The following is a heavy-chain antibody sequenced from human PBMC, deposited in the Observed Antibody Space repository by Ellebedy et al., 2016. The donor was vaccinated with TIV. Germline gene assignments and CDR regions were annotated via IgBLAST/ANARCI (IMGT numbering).Heavy chain of an antibody. D-gene: IGHD5-24*01. V-gene: IGHV1-2*04. CDR2: INPNSGDT. J-gene: IGHJ3*02. CDR3: ARQEMATIGDSFDI. CDR1: GYTFTGYF. Sequence: AASVKVSCKASGYTFTGYFMHWVRQAPGQGLEWMGWINPNSGDTNYAQKFQGWVTMTRDTPITTAYMELIRLRSDDTAVYYCARQEMATIGDSFDIWGPGTMVTVSS.